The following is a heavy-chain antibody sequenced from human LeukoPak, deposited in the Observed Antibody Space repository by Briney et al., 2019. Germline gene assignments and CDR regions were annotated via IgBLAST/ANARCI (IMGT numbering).Heavy chain of an antibody. Sequence: SETLSLTCTVSGGSISSYYWSWIRQPQGKGLEWIGYIYYSGSTNYNPSLKSRVTISVDTSKNQFSLKLSSVTAADTAVYYCAGAGPYDYVWGSYNWFDPWGQGTLVTVSS. V-gene: IGHV4-59*08. CDR3: AGAGPYDYVWGSYNWFDP. D-gene: IGHD3-16*01. CDR2: IYYSGST. J-gene: IGHJ5*02. CDR1: GGSISSYY.